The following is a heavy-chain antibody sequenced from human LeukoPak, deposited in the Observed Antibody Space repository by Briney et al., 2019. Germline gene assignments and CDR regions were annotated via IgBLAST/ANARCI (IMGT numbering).Heavy chain of an antibody. D-gene: IGHD2-8*02. CDR1: GGSLSSYD. Sequence: PSETLPLTCTVSGGSLSSYDLSWIRQPPGQGLEWIGYIYYSGSTNYNPSLKSRVTISVDTSKNQFSLKLSSVTAADTAVYYCARDVTGAFDIWGQGTMVTVSS. CDR2: IYYSGST. J-gene: IGHJ3*02. V-gene: IGHV4-59*01. CDR3: ARDVTGAFDI.